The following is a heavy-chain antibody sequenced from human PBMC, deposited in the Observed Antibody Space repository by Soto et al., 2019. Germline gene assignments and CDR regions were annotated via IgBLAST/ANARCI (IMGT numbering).Heavy chain of an antibody. Sequence: PGGSLRLSCAASGFTFSSYGMHWVRQAPGKGLEWVAVIWYDGSNKYYADSVKGRFTISRDNSKNTLYLQMNSLRAEDTAMYYCARDTLRYFDWLLPIRDKGGYYYYYGMDVWGQGTTVTVSS. J-gene: IGHJ6*02. CDR3: ARDTLRYFDWLLPIRDKGGYYYYYGMDV. CDR1: GFTFSSYG. V-gene: IGHV3-33*01. D-gene: IGHD3-9*01. CDR2: IWYDGSNK.